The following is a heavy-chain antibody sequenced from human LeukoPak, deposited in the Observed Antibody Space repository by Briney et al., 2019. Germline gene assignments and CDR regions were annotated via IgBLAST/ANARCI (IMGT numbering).Heavy chain of an antibody. V-gene: IGHV3-21*01. J-gene: IGHJ4*02. CDR2: IPSNSKYI. D-gene: IGHD3-3*01. Sequence: PGRSLRLSCTTSGFTFGDYAMSWVRQAPGKGLEWVSSIPSNSKYIYYADSVKGRFTISRDNAKNSLYLQLSSLRAEDTAVYYCARGGTFGVDRSDYWGQGTLVTVSS. CDR3: ARGGTFGVDRSDY. CDR1: GFTFGDYA.